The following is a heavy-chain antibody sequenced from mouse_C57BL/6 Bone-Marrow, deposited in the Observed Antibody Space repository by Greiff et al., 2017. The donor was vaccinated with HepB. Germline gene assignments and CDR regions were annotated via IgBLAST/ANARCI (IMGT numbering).Heavy chain of an antibody. V-gene: IGHV5-9*01. J-gene: IGHJ2*01. CDR1: GFTFSSYT. D-gene: IGHD2-3*01. Sequence: EVMLVESGGGLVKPGGSLKLSCAASGFTFSSYTMSWVRQTPEKRLEWVATISGGGGNTYYPDSVKGRFTISRDNAKNTLYLQMSSLRSEDTALYYCAGGLLLPYYFDYWGQGTTLTVSS. CDR2: ISGGGGNT. CDR3: AGGLLLPYYFDY.